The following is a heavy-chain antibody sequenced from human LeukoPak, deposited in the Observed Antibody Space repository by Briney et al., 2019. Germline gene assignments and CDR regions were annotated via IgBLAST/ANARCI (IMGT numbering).Heavy chain of an antibody. V-gene: IGHV3-23*01. D-gene: IGHD6-19*01. CDR3: AKRALAGTGRGFDI. J-gene: IGHJ3*02. CDR2: ISGSGDST. CDR1: GFTFSSYA. Sequence: GGSLRLSCAASGFTFSSYAMNWVRQAPGKGLEWVSLISGSGDSTDSADSVKGRFTISRDNSKNTLYLQINSLRADDTAVYYCAKRALAGTGRGFDIWGQGTLVTVSS.